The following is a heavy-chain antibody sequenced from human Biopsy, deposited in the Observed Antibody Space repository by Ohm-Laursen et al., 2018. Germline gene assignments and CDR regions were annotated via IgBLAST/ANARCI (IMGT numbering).Heavy chain of an antibody. Sequence: SQTLSLTCTVSGGSFTGHYWTWIRLPPGQGLEWIGHISHTGYTSYKSSLKSRVTISLDTSRKHFSLRLTSLAAADTAVYYCARGSNEYGGLYFPHWGQGTLVTVSS. CDR2: ISHTGYT. CDR3: ARGSNEYGGLYFPH. V-gene: IGHV4-59*11. CDR1: GGSFTGHY. D-gene: IGHD4-23*01. J-gene: IGHJ1*01.